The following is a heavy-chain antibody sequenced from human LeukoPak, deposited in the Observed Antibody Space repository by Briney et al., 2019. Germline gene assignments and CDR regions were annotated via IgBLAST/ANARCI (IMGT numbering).Heavy chain of an antibody. J-gene: IGHJ6*02. CDR3: ARGMNYGDYVSYYYYGMDV. D-gene: IGHD4-17*01. CDR2: ISSSGSTI. CDR1: GFTFSSYE. Sequence: GGSLRLSCVASGFTFSSYEMNWVRQAPGKGLEWVSYISSSGSTIYYADSVKGRFTISRDNAKNSLYLQMNSLRAEDTAVYYCARGMNYGDYVSYYYYGMDVWGQGTTVTV. V-gene: IGHV3-48*03.